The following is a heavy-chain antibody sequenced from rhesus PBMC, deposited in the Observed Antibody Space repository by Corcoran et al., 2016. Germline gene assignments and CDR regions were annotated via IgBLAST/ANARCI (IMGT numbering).Heavy chain of an antibody. CDR3: TDDPQLTGSVDY. D-gene: IGHD1-1*01. V-gene: IGHV3-136*01. J-gene: IGHJ4*01. CDR1: GFTFSSYG. CDR2: ISCAVTFI. Sequence: EVQLVESGGGLVQPGGSLRHTCAVSGFTFSSYGMSCVRQAPGKGLVWFSSISCAVTFIYYGDSAKGLFTIANDNAKHSLCLQLTSLRADDPAVCYGTDDPQLTGSVDYWGQGGLVTVS.